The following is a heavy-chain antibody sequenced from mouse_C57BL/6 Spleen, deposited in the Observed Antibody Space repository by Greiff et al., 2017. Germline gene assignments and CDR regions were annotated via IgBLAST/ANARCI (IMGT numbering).Heavy chain of an antibody. J-gene: IGHJ4*01. CDR2: IDPSNRYT. CDR3: ARSVDYYAMDY. V-gene: IGHV1-69*01. CDR1: GYTFTSYW. Sequence: VQLQQPGAELVMPGASVKLSCKASGYTFTSYWMHWVKQRPGQGLEWIGEIDPSNRYTNYNQKLKGKSTFTVDKSSSTAYMQLSSLTSDDSAVYYCARSVDYYAMDYWGQGTSVTVSS.